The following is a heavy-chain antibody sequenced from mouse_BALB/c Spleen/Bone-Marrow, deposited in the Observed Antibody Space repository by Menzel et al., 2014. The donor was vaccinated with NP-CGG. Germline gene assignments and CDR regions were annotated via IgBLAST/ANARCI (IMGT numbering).Heavy chain of an antibody. CDR1: GFDFSRYW. J-gene: IGHJ3*01. V-gene: IGHV4-1*02. Sequence: EVNLVESGGGLVQPGGSLKLSCAASGFDFSRYWMSWVRQAPGKGLEWIGEINPHSSTINYTPSLKDKFIISRDNAKNTLYLQMSKVRSEDTALYYCARLGDRGWFAYWGQGTLVTVSA. CDR3: ARLGDRGWFAY. CDR2: INPHSSTI. D-gene: IGHD3-3*01.